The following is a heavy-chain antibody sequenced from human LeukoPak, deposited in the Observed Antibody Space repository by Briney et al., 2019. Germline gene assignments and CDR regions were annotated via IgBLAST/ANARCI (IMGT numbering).Heavy chain of an antibody. Sequence: GASLKISCKGSGSSFTSYWISWVRQLPGKGLEWMGRIDPSDSYTNYSPSFQGHVTISADKSISTAYLQWSSLKASDTAMYYCARQEYGENDYWGQGTLVTVSS. J-gene: IGHJ4*02. D-gene: IGHD2-2*01. V-gene: IGHV5-10-1*01. CDR1: GSSFTSYW. CDR2: IDPSDSYT. CDR3: ARQEYGENDY.